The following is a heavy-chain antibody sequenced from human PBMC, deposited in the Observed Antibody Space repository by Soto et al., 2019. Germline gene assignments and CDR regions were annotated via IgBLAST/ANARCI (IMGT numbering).Heavy chain of an antibody. V-gene: IGHV6-1*01. CDR3: AGDGETTLTYTYIFYSCLDI. Sequence: SQTLSLTCAISGDSVSSNSAAWNWIRQSPSRGLEWLGRTYYRSKWYNDYAVSVKSRITINPDTSKNQFSLQLNSVTPEERAVYYCAGDGETTLTYTYIFYSCLDICGQGTKVTV. J-gene: IGHJ6*02. CDR1: GDSVSSNSAA. D-gene: IGHD3-16*01. CDR2: TYYRSKWYN.